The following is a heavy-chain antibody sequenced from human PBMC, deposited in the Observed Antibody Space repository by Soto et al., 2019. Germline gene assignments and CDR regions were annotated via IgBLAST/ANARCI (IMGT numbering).Heavy chain of an antibody. J-gene: IGHJ4*02. CDR3: ARDSPYYDSSGYYYSLDY. D-gene: IGHD3-22*01. CDR1: GGTFSSYA. Sequence: SVKVSCKASGGTFSSYAISWVRQAPGQGLEWMGGIIPIFGTANYAQKFQGRVTITADESTSTAYMELSSLRSEDTAVYYCARDSPYYDSSGYYYSLDYWGQGTLVTVSS. V-gene: IGHV1-69*13. CDR2: IIPIFGTA.